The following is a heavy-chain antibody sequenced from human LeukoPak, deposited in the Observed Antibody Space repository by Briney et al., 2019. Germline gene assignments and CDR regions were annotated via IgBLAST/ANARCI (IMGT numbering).Heavy chain of an antibody. Sequence: GASVKVSCKASGGTFSSYAINWVRQAPGQGLEWMGGIIPIFGTANYAQKFQDRVTITADESTSTAYMELSSLRSEDTAIYYCASRSYCSNTRCRNFPFAYWGQGTLVTVSS. CDR2: IIPIFGTA. CDR1: GGTFSSYA. CDR3: ASRSYCSNTRCRNFPFAY. D-gene: IGHD2-2*01. J-gene: IGHJ4*02. V-gene: IGHV1-69*13.